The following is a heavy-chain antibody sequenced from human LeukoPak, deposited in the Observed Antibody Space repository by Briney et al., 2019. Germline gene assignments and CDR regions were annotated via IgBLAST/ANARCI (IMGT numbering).Heavy chain of an antibody. J-gene: IGHJ4*02. V-gene: IGHV3-23*01. Sequence: GGSLRLSCAASGFTFSSYAMSWVRQAPGKGLEWVSSISGSGGRTHYTDSVKGRFTISRDNSKNTLYLQMNSLRAEDTAMYYCARAVGTSRNFFDYWGQGTLVTVSS. CDR1: GFTFSSYA. CDR2: ISGSGGRT. D-gene: IGHD4-23*01. CDR3: ARAVGTSRNFFDY.